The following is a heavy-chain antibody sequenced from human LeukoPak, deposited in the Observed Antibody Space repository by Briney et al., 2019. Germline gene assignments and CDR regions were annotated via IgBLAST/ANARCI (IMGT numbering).Heavy chain of an antibody. CDR2: IGTAGDT. CDR1: GFTFSSYD. J-gene: IGHJ4*02. Sequence: GGSLRLSCAASGFTFSSYDMHWVRQATGKGLEWVSAIGTAGDTYYPGSVKGRFTISRENAKNSLYLQMNSLRAGNTAVYYCARAGDYDEFDYWGQGTLVTVSS. D-gene: IGHD4-17*01. CDR3: ARAGDYDEFDY. V-gene: IGHV3-13*01.